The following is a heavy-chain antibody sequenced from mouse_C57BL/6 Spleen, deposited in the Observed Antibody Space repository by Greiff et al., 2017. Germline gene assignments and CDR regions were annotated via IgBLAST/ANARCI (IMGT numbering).Heavy chain of an antibody. CDR3: AIDYYSSGSSNAWFAY. D-gene: IGHD1-1*01. J-gene: IGHJ3*01. V-gene: IGHV1-53*01. CDR2: INPSNGGT. CDR1: GYTFTSYW. Sequence: QVQLQQPGTELVKPGASVKLSCKASGYTFTSYWMHWVKQRPGQGLEWIGNINPSNGGTNYNEKFKSKATLTVDKSSSTAYMQLSSLTSEDSAVXYCAIDYYSSGSSNAWFAYWGQGTLVTVSA.